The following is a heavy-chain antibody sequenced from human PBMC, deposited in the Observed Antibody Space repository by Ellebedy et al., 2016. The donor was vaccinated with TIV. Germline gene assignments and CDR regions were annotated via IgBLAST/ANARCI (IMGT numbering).Heavy chain of an antibody. D-gene: IGHD3-10*01. CDR3: ARDRYYGSGPFDD. CDR1: GFSVISQY. J-gene: IGHJ4*02. Sequence: ETLSLTCAVSGFSVISQYMIWVRQAPGKGLEWVSVLYTSGGTHYADSVRGRFTIYRDNPKNTLYLQMSTLRADDTAVYFCARDRYYGSGPFDDWGQGTLVTVSS. CDR2: LYTSGGT. V-gene: IGHV3-53*01.